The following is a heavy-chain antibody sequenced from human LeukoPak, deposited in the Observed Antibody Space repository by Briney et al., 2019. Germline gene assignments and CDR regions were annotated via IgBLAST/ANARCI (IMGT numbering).Heavy chain of an antibody. CDR2: ISAYNGNT. J-gene: IGHJ6*02. Sequence: ASVKVSCKSSGYTFTSYGISWVRQAPGQGLEWMGWISAYNGNTSYAQKLQGRVTMTTDTSTSTAYMELRSLRSDDTAVFYCARGRDGSATNGMDVWGQGTTVTVSS. D-gene: IGHD1-26*01. CDR1: GYTFTSYG. V-gene: IGHV1-18*01. CDR3: ARGRDGSATNGMDV.